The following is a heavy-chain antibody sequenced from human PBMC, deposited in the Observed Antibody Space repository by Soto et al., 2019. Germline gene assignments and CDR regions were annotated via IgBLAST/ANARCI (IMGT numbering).Heavy chain of an antibody. V-gene: IGHV4-31*03. CDR3: ARVGSYGPYGMDV. CDR1: GGSISSGGYY. D-gene: IGHD5-18*01. Sequence: SETLSLTCTVSGGSISSGGYYWSWIRQHPGKGLEWIGYIYYSGSTYYNPSLKSRVTISVDTSKNQFSLKLSSVTAADTAVYYCARVGSYGPYGMDVWGQGTTVTVSS. CDR2: IYYSGST. J-gene: IGHJ6*02.